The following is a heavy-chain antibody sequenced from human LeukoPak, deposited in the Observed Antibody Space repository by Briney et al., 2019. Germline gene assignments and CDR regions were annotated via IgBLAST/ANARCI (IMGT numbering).Heavy chain of an antibody. V-gene: IGHV4-31*03. CDR1: GGSISSGGYC. CDR2: IYYSGST. Sequence: TPSETLSLTCTVSGGSISSGGYCWSWIRQHPGKGLEWIGYIYYSGSTYYNPSLKSRVTISVDTSKNQFSLKLSSVTAADTAVYYCARRVQHPNWFDPWGQGTLVTVSS. J-gene: IGHJ5*02. CDR3: ARRVQHPNWFDP.